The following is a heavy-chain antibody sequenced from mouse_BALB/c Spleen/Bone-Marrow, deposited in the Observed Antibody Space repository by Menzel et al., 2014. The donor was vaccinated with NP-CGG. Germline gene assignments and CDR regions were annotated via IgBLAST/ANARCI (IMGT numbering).Heavy chain of an antibody. CDR2: INPDSSTI. D-gene: IGHD2-1*01. CDR1: GFDFSRYW. V-gene: IGHV4-1*02. J-gene: IGHJ2*01. Sequence: EVQVVESGGGLVQPGGSLKLSCAASGFDFSRYWMSWVRQAPGKGLEWIGEINPDSSTINYTTSLKDKFIISRDSAKNTLYLQMSKVRSEDTALYYCARQGYYGKGDYWGQGTTLTVSS. CDR3: ARQGYYGKGDY.